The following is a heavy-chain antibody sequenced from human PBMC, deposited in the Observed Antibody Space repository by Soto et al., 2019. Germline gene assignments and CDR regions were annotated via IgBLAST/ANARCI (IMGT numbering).Heavy chain of an antibody. Sequence: ETLSLTCTVSGGSISSYYWSWIRQPPGKGLEWIGYIYYSGSTNYNPSLKSRVTISVDTSKNQFSLKLSSVTAADTAVYYCAREAGDYGDYPYYYYYYGMDVWGQGTTVTVSS. J-gene: IGHJ6*02. CDR2: IYYSGST. D-gene: IGHD4-17*01. CDR3: AREAGDYGDYPYYYYYYGMDV. V-gene: IGHV4-59*01. CDR1: GGSISSYY.